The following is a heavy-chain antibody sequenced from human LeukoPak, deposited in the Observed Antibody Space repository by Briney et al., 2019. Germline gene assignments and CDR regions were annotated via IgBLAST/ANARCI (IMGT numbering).Heavy chain of an antibody. CDR3: ARGNSGRFDY. CDR2: ISGYNSRP. CDR1: GYSFTNYG. V-gene: IGHV1-18*01. Sequence: ASVKVSCKTSGYSFTNYGITWVRQAPGQGLEWMGWISGYNSRPFYAQNFQGRVTMTTDTSTSTVYMEVRSLRSDDTAVYYCARGNSGRFDYWGQGTLVTVSS. D-gene: IGHD2/OR15-2a*01. J-gene: IGHJ4*02.